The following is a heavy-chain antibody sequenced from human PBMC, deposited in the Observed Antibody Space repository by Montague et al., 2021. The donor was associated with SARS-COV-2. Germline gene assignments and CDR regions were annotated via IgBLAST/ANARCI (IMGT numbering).Heavy chain of an antibody. Sequence: SETLSLTCTVSGDSISSYYWSWIRQPPGKGLEWIGCIYFSGSTNYNPSLKSRVTISVDTSKNQFSLKLSSVTAADTAVYYCARHGRFSVIVNAPRGAFDIWGQGTMVTVSS. CDR3: ARHGRFSVIVNAPRGAFDI. V-gene: IGHV4-59*08. CDR2: IYFSGST. J-gene: IGHJ3*02. CDR1: GDSISSYY. D-gene: IGHD3-22*01.